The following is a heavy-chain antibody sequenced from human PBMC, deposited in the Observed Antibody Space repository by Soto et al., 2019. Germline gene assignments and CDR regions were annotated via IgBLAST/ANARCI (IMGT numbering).Heavy chain of an antibody. J-gene: IGHJ3*02. CDR1: GFTFGGYA. CDR3: TRATLTIFGVVKAFDI. CDR2: IRSKAYGGTT. D-gene: IGHD3-3*01. V-gene: IGHV3-49*03. Sequence: PGGSLRLSCTASGFTFGGYAMSWFRQAPGKGLEWVGFIRSKAYGGTTEYAASVKGRFTISRDDSKSIAYLQMNSLKTEDTAVYYCTRATLTIFGVVKAFDIWGQGTMVTVSS.